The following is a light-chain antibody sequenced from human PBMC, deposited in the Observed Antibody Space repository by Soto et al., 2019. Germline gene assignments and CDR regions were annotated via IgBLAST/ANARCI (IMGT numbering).Light chain of an antibody. J-gene: IGLJ2*01. CDR2: DVS. CDR3: CPYVGRFVL. Sequence: QSALTQPRSVSGSHGQSVTISCTGTSSDVGGYNYVSWYQQHPGKAPKLMIYDVSKRPSGVPDRFSGSKSGNTASLTISGLQADAEADYYCCPYVGRFVLFGGGTKLTVL. CDR1: SSDVGGYNY. V-gene: IGLV2-11*01.